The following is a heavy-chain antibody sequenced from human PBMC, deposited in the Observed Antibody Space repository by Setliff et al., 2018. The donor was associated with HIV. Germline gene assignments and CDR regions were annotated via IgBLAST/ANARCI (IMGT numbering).Heavy chain of an antibody. CDR2: IYSGGST. D-gene: IGHD3-10*01. Sequence: NPSETLSLTCTVSGGSMSTYYWSWIRQPPGKGLEWIGYIYSGGSTNYNPSLESRVTISLDTSKNQFSLRLTSVTAADTAVYYCARVRSYGSAYDAFDVWGPGTMVTVSS. J-gene: IGHJ3*01. CDR1: GGSMSTYY. CDR3: ARVRSYGSAYDAFDV. V-gene: IGHV4-4*08.